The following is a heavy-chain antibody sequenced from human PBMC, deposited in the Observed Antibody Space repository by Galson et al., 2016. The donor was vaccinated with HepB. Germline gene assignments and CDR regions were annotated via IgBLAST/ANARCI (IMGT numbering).Heavy chain of an antibody. Sequence: SVKVSCKASGYIFISYGINWVRQAPGQGLEWMGWISPYNGNTNYAQNVQGRVTLTSDTPTSTAYMELRSLRSDDTAVYYCAKERAHYDVLTGYLPYFDSWGQGTLVSVSS. J-gene: IGHJ4*02. D-gene: IGHD3-9*01. CDR3: AKERAHYDVLTGYLPYFDS. V-gene: IGHV1-18*01. CDR2: ISPYNGNT. CDR1: GYIFISYG.